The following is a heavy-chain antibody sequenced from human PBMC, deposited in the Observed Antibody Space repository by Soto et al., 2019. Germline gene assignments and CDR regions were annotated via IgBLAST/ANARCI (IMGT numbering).Heavy chain of an antibody. V-gene: IGHV2-5*02. Sequence: QITLKESGPTLVKPTQTLTLTCTFSGFSLSTSGVGVGWIRQPPGKALEWLALIYWDDDKRYSPSLKSRLTIAKDTSKNQVVLTMTNMDPVDTATYYCAHSVPTTVTTSNFDYWGQGTLVTVSS. CDR3: AHSVPTTVTTSNFDY. D-gene: IGHD4-17*01. CDR2: IYWDDDK. CDR1: GFSLSTSGVG. J-gene: IGHJ4*02.